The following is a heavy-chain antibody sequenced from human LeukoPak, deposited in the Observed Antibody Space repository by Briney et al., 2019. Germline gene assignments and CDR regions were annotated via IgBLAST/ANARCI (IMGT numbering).Heavy chain of an antibody. D-gene: IGHD3/OR15-3a*01. CDR2: IWYDGSNK. V-gene: IGHV3-33*06. CDR3: AKGTGYYYYYMDV. CDR1: GFTFSSYG. J-gene: IGHJ6*03. Sequence: GGSLRLSCAASGFTFSSYGMHWVRQAPGKGLEWVAVIWYDGSNKYYADSVKGRFTISRDNSKNTVYLQMNSLRAEDTAVYFCAKGTGYYYYYMDVWGKGTTVTGSS.